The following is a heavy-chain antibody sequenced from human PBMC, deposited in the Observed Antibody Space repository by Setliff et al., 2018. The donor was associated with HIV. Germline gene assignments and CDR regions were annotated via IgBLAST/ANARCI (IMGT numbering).Heavy chain of an antibody. V-gene: IGHV1-69*10. Sequence: ASVKVSCKSSGGTFDNYPINWVRQAPGQGLEWMGGIIPVLDMPHYAQKFQGRVTMTADKSTNTAYMEVTSLRSEATAVYYCAREGSPIYYFDYWSQGTLVTVSS. CDR1: GGTFDNYP. J-gene: IGHJ4*02. CDR3: AREGSPIYYFDY. D-gene: IGHD3-10*01. CDR2: IIPVLDMP.